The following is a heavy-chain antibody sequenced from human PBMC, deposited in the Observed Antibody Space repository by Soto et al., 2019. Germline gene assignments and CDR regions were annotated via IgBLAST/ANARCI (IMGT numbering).Heavy chain of an antibody. CDR2: ISYDGSNK. D-gene: IGHD6-6*01. CDR1: GFTFSSYA. J-gene: IGHJ3*02. V-gene: IGHV3-30*04. Sequence: GGSLRLSCAASGFTFSSYAMHWVHQAPGKGLEWVAVISYDGSNKYYADSVKGRFTISRDNSKNTLYLQMNSLRAEDTAVYYCASLWDSSSSAFDIWGQGTMVTVSS. CDR3: ASLWDSSSSAFDI.